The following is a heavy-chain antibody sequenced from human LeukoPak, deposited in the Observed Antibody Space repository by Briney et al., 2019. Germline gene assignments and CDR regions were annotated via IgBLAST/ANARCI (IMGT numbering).Heavy chain of an antibody. V-gene: IGHV3-74*01. J-gene: IGHJ3*02. CDR2: INTDGSTT. Sequence: AGGSLILSCAASGFTLSNYWMYWVRQAPGKGLVWVSRINTDGSTTTYADSARGRFTISRDNARSTLYLQMHSLRDDDTAVYYCTRGAGNYVFDIWGQGTMVTVSS. CDR3: TRGAGNYVFDI. CDR1: GFTLSNYW. D-gene: IGHD3-16*01.